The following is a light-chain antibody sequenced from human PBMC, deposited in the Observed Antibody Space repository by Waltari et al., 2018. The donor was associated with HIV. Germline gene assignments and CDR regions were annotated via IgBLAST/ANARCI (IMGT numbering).Light chain of an antibody. CDR2: AAS. CDR1: QSVSSTY. CDR3: QQYDSSPPMYT. J-gene: IGKJ2*01. Sequence: EIVLTQSPDTLSLSPGERATLSCRASQSVSSTYLAWYQQKTGQAPRVLIYAASSRATGIPDRFSGSGSGTDFTLTISSLEPDDFAVYFCQQYDSSPPMYTFGQGTKLGIK. V-gene: IGKV3-20*01.